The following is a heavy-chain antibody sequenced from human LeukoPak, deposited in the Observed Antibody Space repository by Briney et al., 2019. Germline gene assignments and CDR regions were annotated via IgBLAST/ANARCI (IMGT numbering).Heavy chain of an antibody. CDR3: ARDGSRGYDMDY. V-gene: IGHV3-48*01. CDR1: GFTFNTYN. J-gene: IGHJ4*02. CDR2: ISSRSDVI. D-gene: IGHD3-10*01. Sequence: PGGFLRLSCAASGFTFNTYNMDWVRQAPGKGLEWVSYISSRSDVIYYADSAKGRSTISRDNVKNSLYLRMNSLRAEDTAVYYCARDGSRGYDMDYWGQGTLVTVSS.